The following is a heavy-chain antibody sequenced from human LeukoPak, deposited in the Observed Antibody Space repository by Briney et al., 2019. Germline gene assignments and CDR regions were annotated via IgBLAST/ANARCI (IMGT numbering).Heavy chain of an antibody. CDR1: GDSISSYY. Sequence: SETLSLTCYVSGDSISSYYWSWIRQPPGKGLEWIGYIHHTGSTNYNPSLKSRVTISIDTSKTQFSLRLSSVTAADTAVYYCARHAWAIDVLHWGPGTLVTVSS. CDR3: ARHAWAIDVLH. V-gene: IGHV4-59*08. J-gene: IGHJ4*02. D-gene: IGHD3-9*01. CDR2: IHHTGST.